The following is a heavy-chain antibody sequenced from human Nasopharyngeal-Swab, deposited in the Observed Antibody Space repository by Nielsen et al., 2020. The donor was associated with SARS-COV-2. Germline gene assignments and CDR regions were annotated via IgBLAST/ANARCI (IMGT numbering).Heavy chain of an antibody. J-gene: IGHJ3*02. Sequence: GESLKISCAASGFPFRNYYMTWVRQPPGKGLAWVANIKQGGSEQFYVDSVKGRFTISRDDAKNSVYLQMNSLRAEDTAVYYCARESVVTGMDDATDIWGQGTMVTVSS. CDR1: GFPFRNYY. CDR2: IKQGGSEQ. CDR3: ARESVVTGMDDATDI. D-gene: IGHD2-21*02. V-gene: IGHV3-7*04.